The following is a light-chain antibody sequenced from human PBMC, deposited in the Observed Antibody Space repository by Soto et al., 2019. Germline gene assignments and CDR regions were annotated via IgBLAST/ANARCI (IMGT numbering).Light chain of an antibody. CDR1: SSNIGRNT. J-gene: IGLJ3*02. CDR2: SNN. V-gene: IGLV1-44*01. CDR3: AAWDDSRNGLWV. Sequence: QSVLTQPHSASGTPGQRVTISCSGSSSNIGRNTVNWYQQLPGTAPKLLIYSNNQRPSGVPDRFSGSKSGTSASLAISGLQSEDEADYYGAAWDDSRNGLWVFGGGTQLTVL.